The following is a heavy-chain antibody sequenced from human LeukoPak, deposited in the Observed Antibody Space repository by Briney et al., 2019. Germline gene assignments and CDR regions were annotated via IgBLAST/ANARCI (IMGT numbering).Heavy chain of an antibody. CDR1: GFTFSSYW. Sequence: GGSLRLSCAASGFTFSSYWMHWVRQAPGKGLEWVSGISGSGGSTYYADSVKGRFTISRDNSKNTLYLQMNSLRVEDTAVYYCAKDRGRTWVQVANWGQGTLVTVSS. D-gene: IGHD2-15*01. CDR3: AKDRGRTWVQVAN. CDR2: ISGSGGST. V-gene: IGHV3-23*01. J-gene: IGHJ4*02.